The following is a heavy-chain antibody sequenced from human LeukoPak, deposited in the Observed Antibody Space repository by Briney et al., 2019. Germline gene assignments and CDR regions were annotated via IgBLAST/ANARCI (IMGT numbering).Heavy chain of an antibody. Sequence: SETLSLTCTVSGGSISSYYWSWTRQPAGKGLEWIGRIYTSGSTNYNPSLKSRVTMSVDTSKNQFSLKLSSVTAADTAVYYCARDSPGYCSSTSCRHFDYWGQGTLVTVSS. V-gene: IGHV4-4*07. D-gene: IGHD2-2*01. CDR3: ARDSPGYCSSTSCRHFDY. CDR1: GGSISSYY. J-gene: IGHJ4*02. CDR2: IYTSGST.